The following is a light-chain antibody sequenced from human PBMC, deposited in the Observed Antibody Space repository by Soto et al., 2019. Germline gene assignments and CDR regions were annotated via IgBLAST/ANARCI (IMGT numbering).Light chain of an antibody. CDR1: QGISSY. Sequence: DIQLTQSPSFLSASVGDRVTITCRASQGISSYLAWYQQKPGKVPKLLIYAASTLQSGVPSRFSGSGSGTEFTLTISSLQPEDFATYYCQQLNSYPHITFGPGTKVDIK. J-gene: IGKJ3*01. V-gene: IGKV1-9*01. CDR3: QQLNSYPHIT. CDR2: AAS.